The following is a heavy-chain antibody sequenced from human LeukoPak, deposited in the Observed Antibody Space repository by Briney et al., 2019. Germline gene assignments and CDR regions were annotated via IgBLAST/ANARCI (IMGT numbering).Heavy chain of an antibody. J-gene: IGHJ4*02. CDR3: ARASYRYTVLFDY. Sequence: SETLSLTCTVSGGSISSGSYYWSWIRQPAGKGLEWIGRIYTSGSTNYNPSLKSRVTISVDTSKNQFSLKLSSVTAADTAVYYCARASYRYTVLFDYWGQGTLVTVSS. D-gene: IGHD3-16*02. CDR1: GGSISSGSYY. CDR2: IYTSGST. V-gene: IGHV4-61*02.